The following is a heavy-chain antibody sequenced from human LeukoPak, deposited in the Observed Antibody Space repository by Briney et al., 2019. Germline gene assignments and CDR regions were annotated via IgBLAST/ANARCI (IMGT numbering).Heavy chain of an antibody. J-gene: IGHJ6*02. V-gene: IGHV4-30-4*01. Sequence: SETLSLTCTVSGGPISSGDYYWSWIRQPPGKGLEWIGYIYYSGSTYYNPSLKGRITISVDTSKNQFSLKLSSVTAADTAVYYCARVWASYGSETYYTLDVWGQGTTVAVSS. CDR2: IYYSGST. D-gene: IGHD3-10*01. CDR3: ARVWASYGSETYYTLDV. CDR1: GGPISSGDYY.